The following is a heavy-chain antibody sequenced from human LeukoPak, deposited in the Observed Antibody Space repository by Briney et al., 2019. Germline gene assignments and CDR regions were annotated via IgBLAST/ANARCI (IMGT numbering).Heavy chain of an antibody. CDR3: ARDLSVYSGYGPFDY. CDR2: TNPNSGGT. D-gene: IGHD5-12*01. Sequence: ASVKVSCKAYGYTFTGYYMQWVRQAPGQGLEWMGRTNPNSGGTNYAQKFQGRVTMTRDTSISTAYMELSRLRSDDTAVYYCARDLSVYSGYGPFDYWGQGTLVTVSS. J-gene: IGHJ4*02. CDR1: GYTFTGYY. V-gene: IGHV1-2*06.